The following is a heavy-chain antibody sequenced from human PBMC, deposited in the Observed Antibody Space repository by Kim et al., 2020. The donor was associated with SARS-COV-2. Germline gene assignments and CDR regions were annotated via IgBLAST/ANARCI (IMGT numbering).Heavy chain of an antibody. V-gene: IGHV3-23*01. Sequence: GSLRLSCAASGFTFSNYAMSWVRQAPGMGLEWVSFISDSGGSTYYADSVKGRFTFSRDNSKNTLYLQMTSLRAEDTALYYCAKGHTETIGSIDYWGQGTLVTVSS. CDR3: AKGHTETIGSIDY. CDR1: GFTFSNYA. CDR2: ISDSGGST. D-gene: IGHD1-26*01. J-gene: IGHJ4*02.